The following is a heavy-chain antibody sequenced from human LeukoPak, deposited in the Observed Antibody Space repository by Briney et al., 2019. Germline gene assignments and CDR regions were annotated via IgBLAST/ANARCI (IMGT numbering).Heavy chain of an antibody. J-gene: IGHJ6*02. D-gene: IGHD2-2*02. Sequence: GGSLRLSCAASGFTFSSYWMSWVRQAPGKGLEWVANIKQDGSEKYYVDSVKGRFTISRDNAKNSLYLQMNSLRAEDTAVYYCAKVSFSPIVVVPAAIAYGMDVWGQGTTVTVSS. CDR2: IKQDGSEK. V-gene: IGHV3-7*03. CDR1: GFTFSSYW. CDR3: AKVSFSPIVVVPAAIAYGMDV.